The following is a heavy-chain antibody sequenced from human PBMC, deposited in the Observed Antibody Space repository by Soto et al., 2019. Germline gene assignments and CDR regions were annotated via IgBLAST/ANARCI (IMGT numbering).Heavy chain of an antibody. J-gene: IGHJ6*01. CDR3: ARCQYLGRAGVDTNRYFYGVGV. D-gene: IGHD2-21*02. CDR2: VNGSGST. V-gene: IGHV4-34*01. CDR1: GGSFSNYY. Sequence: WETLGLTCAVSGGSFSNYYCTWIRQPPGAGLEWIGEVNGSGSTSYSPALKSRVTSSVDSSRNQVPLTLSPVSAADSAVYFCARCQYLGRAGVDTNRYFYGVGVWGHGTRVSVAS.